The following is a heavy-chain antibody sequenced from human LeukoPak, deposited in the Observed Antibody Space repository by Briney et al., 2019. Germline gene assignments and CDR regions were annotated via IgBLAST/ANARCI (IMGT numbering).Heavy chain of an antibody. CDR1: GYTFTSYW. CDR3: ARRPYYYDSSGYAVSWFDP. D-gene: IGHD3-22*01. CDR2: IYPGDSDT. Sequence: GESLKISCKGSGYTFTSYWIGWVRQMPGKGLEWIGIIYPGDSDTRYSPSFQGQVTISADKSISTAYLQWSSLKASDTAMYYCARRPYYYDSSGYAVSWFDPWGQGTLVTVSS. J-gene: IGHJ5*02. V-gene: IGHV5-51*01.